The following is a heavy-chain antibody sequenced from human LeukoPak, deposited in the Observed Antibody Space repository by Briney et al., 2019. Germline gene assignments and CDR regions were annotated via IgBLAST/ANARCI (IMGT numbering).Heavy chain of an antibody. CDR1: SASITSSPYF. D-gene: IGHD6-19*01. J-gene: IGHJ5*02. Sequence: PSETLSLTCTVSSASITSSPYFWGWIRQSPGKGLEWIGSISHSGNTYYNPSLKSRVTISVDTSKNQFSLKLSSVTAADTAVYYCARGQARLSWFDPWGQGTLVTVSS. V-gene: IGHV4-39*07. CDR2: ISHSGNT. CDR3: ARGQARLSWFDP.